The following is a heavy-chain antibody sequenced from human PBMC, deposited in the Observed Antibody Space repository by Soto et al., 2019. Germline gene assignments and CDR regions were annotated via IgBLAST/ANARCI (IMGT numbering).Heavy chain of an antibody. CDR2: ISYDGSNK. CDR3: AKEGSIAVAGTIDY. CDR1: GFTFSSYG. D-gene: IGHD6-19*01. V-gene: IGHV3-30*18. Sequence: QVQLVESGGGVVQPGRSLRLSCAASGFTFSSYGMHWVRQAPGKGLEWVAVISYDGSNKYYADSVKGRFTISRDNSKNTLYLQMNSLRAEDTAVYYCAKEGSIAVAGTIDYWGQGTLVTVSS. J-gene: IGHJ4*02.